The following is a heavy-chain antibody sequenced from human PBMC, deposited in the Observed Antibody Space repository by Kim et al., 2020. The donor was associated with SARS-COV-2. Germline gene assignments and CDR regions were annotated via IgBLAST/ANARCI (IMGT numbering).Heavy chain of an antibody. D-gene: IGHD3-10*01. CDR1: GGSFSGYY. CDR2: INHSGST. J-gene: IGHJ4*02. Sequence: SETLSLTCAVYGGSFSGYYWSWIRQPPGKGLEWIGEINHSGSTNYNPSLKSRVTISVDTSKNQFSLKLSSVTAADTAVYYCARVGSGSYYVDYWGQGTLV. CDR3: ARVGSGSYYVDY. V-gene: IGHV4-34*01.